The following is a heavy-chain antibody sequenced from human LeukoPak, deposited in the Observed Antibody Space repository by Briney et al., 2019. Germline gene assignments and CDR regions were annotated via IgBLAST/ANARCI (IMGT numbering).Heavy chain of an antibody. V-gene: IGHV4-34*01. CDR3: ARRWNYGRNYYIDV. J-gene: IGHJ6*03. CDR1: GGSFSNYY. D-gene: IGHD1-7*01. Sequence: SETLSLTCAVYGGSFSNYYWSWIRQPPGKGLEWIGEINDSGRTNYNPSLMSRVTVSVDTSKNQFSLRLTSVTATDTAVYYCARRWNYGRNYYIDVWGNGATVSAFS. CDR2: INDSGRT.